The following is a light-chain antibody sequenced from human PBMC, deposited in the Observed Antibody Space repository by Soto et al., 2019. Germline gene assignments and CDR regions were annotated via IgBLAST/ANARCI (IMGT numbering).Light chain of an antibody. CDR1: SSDVGCYDY. Sequence: QSALTQPPSASGSPGQSVTISCTGTSSDVGCYDYVSWYQQHPGKAPKLMIYEVSKRPSGVPDRFSGSKSGNTASLTVSGLQADDEADYYCSSYAGSNNLGVFGTGTKVTVL. CDR2: EVS. CDR3: SSYAGSNNLGV. J-gene: IGLJ1*01. V-gene: IGLV2-8*01.